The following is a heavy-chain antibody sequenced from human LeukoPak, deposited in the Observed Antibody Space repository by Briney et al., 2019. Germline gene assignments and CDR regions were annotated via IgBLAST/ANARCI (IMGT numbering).Heavy chain of an antibody. D-gene: IGHD4-17*01. CDR2: ISGSGGST. Sequence: GGTLRLSCAASGFTFSNYGMSWVRQAPGKGLEWVSVISGSGGSTYYADSVKGRFTISRDNSKNTLYMLMNSLRAEDTAAYYCAKENGDHESRRYFDYWGQGTLVTVSS. V-gene: IGHV3-23*01. J-gene: IGHJ4*02. CDR3: AKENGDHESRRYFDY. CDR1: GFTFSNYG.